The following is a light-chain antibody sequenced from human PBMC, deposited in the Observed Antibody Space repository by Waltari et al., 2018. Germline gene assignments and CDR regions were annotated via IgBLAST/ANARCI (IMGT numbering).Light chain of an antibody. CDR2: DVS. J-gene: IGLJ1*01. CDR1: SRDVGGSYS. Sequence: QSALTQPRSVSGSPGPSVTISCTGTSRDVGGSYSVSWYQQHPGKAPKLMIYDVSKRPSGVPDRFSGSKSGNTASLTISGLQAEDEADYYCCSYAGSYTYVFGTGTKVTVL. V-gene: IGLV2-11*01. CDR3: CSYAGSYTYV.